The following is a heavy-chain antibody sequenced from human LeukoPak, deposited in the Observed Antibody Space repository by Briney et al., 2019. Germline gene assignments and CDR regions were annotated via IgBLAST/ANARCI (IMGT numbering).Heavy chain of an antibody. CDR3: ARRERLGYSYGRGTLDV. V-gene: IGHV3-66*01. CDR2: IDSPGTT. D-gene: IGHD5-18*01. Sequence: GGSLRLSCVASGFIVSRNYMSWVRQAPGKGLEWVSLIDSPGTTYYADSVKGRFTISRDNSKNTLYFQMNSLRAEDTAVYYCARRERLGYSYGRGTLDVWGQGTMVTVSS. CDR1: GFIVSRNY. J-gene: IGHJ3*01.